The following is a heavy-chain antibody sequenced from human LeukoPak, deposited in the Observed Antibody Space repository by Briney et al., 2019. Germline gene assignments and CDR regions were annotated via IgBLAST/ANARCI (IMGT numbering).Heavy chain of an antibody. CDR3: VSGRGYRYIL. Sequence: GRSVRISGADSGFAFSDYFMSWVSPAVGKGLEWASYIRGSGYTIYYADYVKGRFIIDGDNGEVALYLEMSRVGAETWDVYYCVSGRGYRYILWGQGTLVTVSS. CDR2: IRGSGYTI. CDR1: GFAFSDYF. D-gene: IGHD5-18*01. V-gene: IGHV3-11*01. J-gene: IGHJ4*02.